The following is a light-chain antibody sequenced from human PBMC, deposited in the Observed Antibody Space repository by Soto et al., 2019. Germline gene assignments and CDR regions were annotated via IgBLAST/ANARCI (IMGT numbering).Light chain of an antibody. CDR1: QSVSSS. Sequence: EIVLTQSPATLSLSPWERATLSCRASQSVSSSLGWYQQIPGQAPRLLIYDASNRATGIPARFSGSGSGTYFTLTISRLEREDFAVYYCQQRSNRPRTFGQGTKLEI. CDR3: QQRSNRPRT. CDR2: DAS. V-gene: IGKV3-11*01. J-gene: IGKJ2*01.